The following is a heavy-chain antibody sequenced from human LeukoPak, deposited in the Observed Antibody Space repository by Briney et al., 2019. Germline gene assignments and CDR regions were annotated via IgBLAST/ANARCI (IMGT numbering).Heavy chain of an antibody. CDR2: IYHSGST. CDR1: GYSISSGYY. D-gene: IGHD3-22*01. CDR3: ARGTTMILDAFDI. V-gene: IGHV4-38-2*02. J-gene: IGHJ3*02. Sequence: SETLSLTCTVSGYSISSGYYWGWIRQPPGKGLEWIGSIYHSGSTYYNPSLKSRVTISVDTSKNQFSLKLSSVTAADTAVYYCARGTTMILDAFDIWGQGTMVTVSS.